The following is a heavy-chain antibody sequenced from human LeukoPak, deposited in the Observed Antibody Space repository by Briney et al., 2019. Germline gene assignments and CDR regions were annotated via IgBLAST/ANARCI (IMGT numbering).Heavy chain of an antibody. J-gene: IGHJ5*02. CDR2: ISSSSSYI. Sequence: SGGSLRLSCAASGFTFSSYSMNWVRQAPGKGLEWVSPISSSSSYIYYADSVKGRFTISRDNAKNSLYLQMNSLRAEDTAVYYCARTAAVGSSWSFGSDWFDPWGQGTLVTVSS. D-gene: IGHD6-13*01. V-gene: IGHV3-21*01. CDR3: ARTAAVGSSWSFGSDWFDP. CDR1: GFTFSSYS.